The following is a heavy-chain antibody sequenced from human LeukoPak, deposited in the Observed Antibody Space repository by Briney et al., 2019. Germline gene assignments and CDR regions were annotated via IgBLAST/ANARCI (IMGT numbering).Heavy chain of an antibody. J-gene: IGHJ5*02. V-gene: IGHV3-48*04. CDR2: ISSSSSTI. Sequence: GGSLRLSCAASGFTFSSYSVNWVRQAPGKGLEWVSYISSSSSTIYYADSVKGRFTISRDSAKNSLYLQMNSLRAEDTAVYYCARDRGTMNWFDPWGQGTLVTVSS. CDR3: ARDRGTMNWFDP. CDR1: GFTFSSYS. D-gene: IGHD4/OR15-4a*01.